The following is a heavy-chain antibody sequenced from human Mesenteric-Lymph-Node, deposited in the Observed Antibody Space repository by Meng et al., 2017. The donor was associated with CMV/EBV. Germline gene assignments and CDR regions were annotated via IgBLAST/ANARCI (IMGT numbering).Heavy chain of an antibody. D-gene: IGHD5-24*01. J-gene: IGHJ6*02. V-gene: IGHV3-74*01. CDR1: GFTVSSNY. CDR3: ARGGRWAPYGMDV. Sequence: GESLKISCAASGFTVSSNYMSWVRQAPGKGLVWVSRINSDGSSTSYADSVKGRFTISRDNAKNTLYLQMNSLRAEDTAVYYCARGGRWAPYGMDVWGQGTTVTV. CDR2: INSDGSST.